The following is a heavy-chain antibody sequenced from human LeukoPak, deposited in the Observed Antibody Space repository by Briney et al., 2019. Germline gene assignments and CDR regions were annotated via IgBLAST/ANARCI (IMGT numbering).Heavy chain of an antibody. J-gene: IGHJ3*02. V-gene: IGHV3-30*03. Sequence: GGSLRLSCAASGFIFSNYGMHWVRQAPGKGLEWVAVVSYDGSNKYYADSVKGRFTISRDNSKNTLSLQMSSLRAEDTAVYYCVRPQVNDYGDCGIWGQGTMVAVSS. CDR3: VRPQVNDYGDCGI. CDR2: VSYDGSNK. CDR1: GFIFSNYG. D-gene: IGHD4-17*01.